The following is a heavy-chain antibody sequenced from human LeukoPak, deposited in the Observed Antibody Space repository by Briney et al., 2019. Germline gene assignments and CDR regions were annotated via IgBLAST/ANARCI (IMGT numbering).Heavy chain of an antibody. D-gene: IGHD2-15*01. J-gene: IGHJ4*02. Sequence: GGSLRLSYAASGFTFSSYAMHWVRQPAGKGLGWVEVISYDGSNKYYAVSVHASFTISRDNSKNTLYLQMNSLRAEDTAVYYCARESLYCSGGSCYSLLLDYWGQGTLVTVSS. CDR2: ISYDGSNK. CDR1: GFTFSSYA. CDR3: ARESLYCSGGSCYSLLLDY. V-gene: IGHV3-30-3*01.